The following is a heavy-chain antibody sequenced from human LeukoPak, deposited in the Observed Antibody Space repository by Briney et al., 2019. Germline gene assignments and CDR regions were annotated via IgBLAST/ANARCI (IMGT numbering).Heavy chain of an antibody. J-gene: IGHJ4*02. CDR1: GFTFSSYA. CDR3: ARGGWELGVYFDY. CDR2: ISYDGSNK. D-gene: IGHD1-26*01. V-gene: IGHV3-30-3*01. Sequence: GGSLRLSCAASGFTFSSYAMHWVRQAPGKGLEWVAVISYDGSNKYYADSVKGRFTISRDNSKNTLYLQMNSLRAEDTAVHYCARGGWELGVYFDYWGQGTLVTVSS.